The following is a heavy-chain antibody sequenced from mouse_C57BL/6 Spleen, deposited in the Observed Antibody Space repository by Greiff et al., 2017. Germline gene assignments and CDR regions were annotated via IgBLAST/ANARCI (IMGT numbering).Heavy chain of an antibody. CDR2: IYPRSGNT. CDR1: GYTFTSYG. D-gene: IGHD1-1*01. V-gene: IGHV1-81*01. Sequence: QVQLQQSGAELARPGASVKLSCKASGYTFTSYGISWVKQRTGQGLELIGEIYPRSGNTYYNEKFKGKATLTADKSSSTAYMELRSLTSGDSAVYFCARYYGSSYTWFAYWGQGTLVTVSA. CDR3: ARYYGSSYTWFAY. J-gene: IGHJ3*01.